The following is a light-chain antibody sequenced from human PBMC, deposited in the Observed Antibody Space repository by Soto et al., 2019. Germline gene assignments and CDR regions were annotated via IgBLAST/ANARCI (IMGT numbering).Light chain of an antibody. Sequence: QSALTQPRSVSGSPGQSVTISCTGTSSDVGCYNYVSWYQQHPDKAPKLMIYDVSKRPSGVPDRFSGSKSGNTASLTISGLQAEDEADYYCCSCAGSYTWVFGGGTKLTVL. V-gene: IGLV2-11*01. J-gene: IGLJ3*02. CDR2: DVS. CDR3: CSCAGSYTWV. CDR1: SSDVGCYNY.